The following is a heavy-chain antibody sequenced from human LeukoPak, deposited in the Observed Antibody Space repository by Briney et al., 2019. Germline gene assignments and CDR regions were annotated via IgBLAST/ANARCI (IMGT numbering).Heavy chain of an antibody. CDR1: GGSFSGYY. D-gene: IGHD3-10*01. CDR2: INHSGST. J-gene: IGHJ4*02. Sequence: PSETLSLTCAVYGGSFSGYYWSWIRQPPGKGLEWIGEINHSGSTNYNPSLKSRVTISVDMSKNQFSLKLSSVTAADTAVYYCARGPGVRGVITDYWGQGTLVTVSS. V-gene: IGHV4-34*01. CDR3: ARGPGVRGVITDY.